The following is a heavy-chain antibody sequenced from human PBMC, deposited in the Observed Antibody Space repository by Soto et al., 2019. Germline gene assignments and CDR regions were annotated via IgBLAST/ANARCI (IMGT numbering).Heavy chain of an antibody. CDR2: INHSGST. J-gene: IGHJ3*02. D-gene: IGHD3-10*01. CDR1: GGSFSGYY. Sequence: SETLSLTCAVYGGSFSGYYWSWIRQPPGKGLEWIGEINHSGSTNYNPSLKSRVTISVDTSKNQFSLKLSSVTAADTAVYYCARAPVRGVINDAFDIWGQGTMVTVSS. CDR3: ARAPVRGVINDAFDI. V-gene: IGHV4-34*01.